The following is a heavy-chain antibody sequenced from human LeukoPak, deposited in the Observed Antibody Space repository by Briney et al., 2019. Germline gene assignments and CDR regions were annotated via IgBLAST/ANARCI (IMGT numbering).Heavy chain of an antibody. D-gene: IGHD6-13*01. CDR2: IYYSGST. Sequence: SETLSLTCTVSGGSISSYYWSWLRQPPGKGLEWIGYIYYSGSTNYHPSLKSRVTISVDTSKNQFSLKLTSVTAADTAIYYCASGGAGIAAAPWGQGTMVTVSS. V-gene: IGHV4-59*01. CDR1: GGSISSYY. J-gene: IGHJ3*01. CDR3: ASGGAGIAAAP.